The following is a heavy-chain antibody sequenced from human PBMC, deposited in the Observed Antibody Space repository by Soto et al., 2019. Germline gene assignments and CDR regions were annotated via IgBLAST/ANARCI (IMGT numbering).Heavy chain of an antibody. D-gene: IGHD2-15*01. J-gene: IGHJ6*02. V-gene: IGHV3-23*01. CDR1: GFTFSSYA. CDR2: ISGSGGST. Sequence: GGSLRLSCAASGFTFSSYAMSWVRQAPGKGLEWVSAISGSGGSTYYADSVKGRFTISRDNSKNTLYLQMNSLRAEDQAVYYCAKASRYCSGGSCSMGAYYYGMDVWGQGTTVTVSS. CDR3: AKASRYCSGGSCSMGAYYYGMDV.